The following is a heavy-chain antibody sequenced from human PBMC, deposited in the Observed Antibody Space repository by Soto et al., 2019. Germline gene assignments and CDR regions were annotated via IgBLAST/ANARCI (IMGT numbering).Heavy chain of an antibody. V-gene: IGHV1-2*02. Sequence: ASVKVSCKASGYTFTGYYMHWVRQAPGQGLEWMGWINPNSGGTNYAQKFQGRVTMTRDTSISTAYMELSRLRSDDTAVYYCAREPLSGYSYGSADYYYGMDVWGQGTTVTVSS. J-gene: IGHJ6*02. CDR2: INPNSGGT. D-gene: IGHD5-18*01. CDR1: GYTFTGYY. CDR3: AREPLSGYSYGSADYYYGMDV.